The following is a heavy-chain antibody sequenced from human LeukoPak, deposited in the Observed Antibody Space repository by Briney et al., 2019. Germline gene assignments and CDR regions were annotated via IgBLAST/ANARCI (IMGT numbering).Heavy chain of an antibody. D-gene: IGHD2-2*01. Sequence: ASVKVSCKASGYTFTSYAMNWVRQAPGQGLEWMGWINTNTGNPTYAQGFTGRFVFSLDTSVSTAYLQISSLKAEGTAVYYCARMGESYCSSTSCPYNWFDPWGQGTLVTVSS. V-gene: IGHV7-4-1*02. CDR3: ARMGESYCSSTSCPYNWFDP. CDR1: GYTFTSYA. J-gene: IGHJ5*02. CDR2: INTNTGNP.